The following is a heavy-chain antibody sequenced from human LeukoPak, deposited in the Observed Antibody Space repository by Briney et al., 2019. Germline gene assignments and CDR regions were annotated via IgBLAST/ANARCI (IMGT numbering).Heavy chain of an antibody. Sequence: SETLSLTCTVSGGSISSSSYYWGWIRQPPGKGLEWIGYIYYSGSTYYNPSLKSRVTISVDTSKNQFSLKLSSVTAADTAVYYCARDDYYGSGISDYWGQGTLVTVSS. CDR2: IYYSGST. CDR1: GGSISSSSYY. V-gene: IGHV4-30-4*08. J-gene: IGHJ4*02. CDR3: ARDDYYGSGISDY. D-gene: IGHD3-10*01.